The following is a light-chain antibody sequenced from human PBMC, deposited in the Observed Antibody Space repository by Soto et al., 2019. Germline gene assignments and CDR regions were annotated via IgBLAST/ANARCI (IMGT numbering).Light chain of an antibody. J-gene: IGKJ1*01. V-gene: IGKV3-20*01. CDR1: QSVSNNY. CDR2: DAS. CDR3: QQYSTYTPRT. Sequence: EIVLTQSPGTLSLSPGERATLSCRASQSVSNNYLAWYQQKPGQAPRLLIYDASKRATGIPARFSGSGFGTDFTLTISSLEPEDFATYYCQQYSTYTPRTFGQGTKVDIK.